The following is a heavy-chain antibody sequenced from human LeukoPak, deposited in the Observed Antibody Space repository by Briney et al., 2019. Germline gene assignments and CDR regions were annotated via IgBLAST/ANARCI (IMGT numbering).Heavy chain of an antibody. CDR3: ARAAAARMDV. CDR2: INHSGST. D-gene: IGHD6-13*01. CDR1: GGSFSGYY. V-gene: IGHV4-34*01. J-gene: IGHJ6*03. Sequence: SETLSLTCAVYGGSFSGYYWSWIRQPPGKGLEWIGEINHSGSTNYNPSLKSRVTISVDTSKNQFSLKLSSVTAADTAVYYCARAAAARMDVWGKGTTVTVSS.